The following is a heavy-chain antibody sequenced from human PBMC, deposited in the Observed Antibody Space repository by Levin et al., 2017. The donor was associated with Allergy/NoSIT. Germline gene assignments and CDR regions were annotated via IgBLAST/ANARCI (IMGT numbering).Heavy chain of an antibody. J-gene: IGHJ6*03. D-gene: IGHD4-17*01. CDR3: ARDNPTMTTVTASMDF. Sequence: PGESLKISCAASGFTFSLYGMHWVRQAPGRGLEWVAVIWYDGSNRYYSDSVQGRFTISRDNSKNTLYLQMDSLRAEDTAVYYCARDNPTMTTVTASMDFWGKATTVTVSS. V-gene: IGHV3-33*01. CDR1: GFTFSLYG. CDR2: IWYDGSNR.